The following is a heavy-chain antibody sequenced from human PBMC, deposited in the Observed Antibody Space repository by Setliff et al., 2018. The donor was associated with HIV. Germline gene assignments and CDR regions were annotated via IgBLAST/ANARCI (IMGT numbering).Heavy chain of an antibody. V-gene: IGHV3-30*02. CDR2: IRYDGSDK. D-gene: IGHD1-20*01. CDR1: GFTFSRCG. CDR3: ARAVTNWNVDGYYFDY. Sequence: GGSLRLSCAASGFTFSRCGMHWVRQAPGKGLEWVTFIRYDGSDKYYTDSVKGRFTISRDNSKNTLYLQMNSLRAEDTAVYYCARAVTNWNVDGYYFDYWGQGTLVTVSS. J-gene: IGHJ4*02.